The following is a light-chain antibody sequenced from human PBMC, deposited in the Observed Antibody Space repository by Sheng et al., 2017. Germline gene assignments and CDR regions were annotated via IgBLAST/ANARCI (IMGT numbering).Light chain of an antibody. J-gene: IGKJ2*01. CDR3: QRYDNLPYT. CDR2: DAS. CDR1: QDISNY. Sequence: DIQMTQSPSSLSASVGDRVTITCQASQDISNYLNWYQRKPGKAPKLLIYDASNLETGVPSRFSGSGSGTDFTFTISSLQPEDIATYYCQRYDNLPYTFGQGTKLEIK. V-gene: IGKV1-33*01.